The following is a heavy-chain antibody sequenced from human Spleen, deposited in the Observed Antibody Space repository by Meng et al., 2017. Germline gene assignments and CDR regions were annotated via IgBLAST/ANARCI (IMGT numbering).Heavy chain of an antibody. Sequence: GESLKISCAASEFTFSSYWMSWVRQAPGKGLEWVALVWYGGGNSYYADSVKGRFTISGDNSKNTLYLQMDSLRADDTAVYYCARSKDPSRNYYYYGMDVWGQGTTVTVSS. D-gene: IGHD5-24*01. CDR1: EFTFSSYW. V-gene: IGHV3-33*08. CDR3: ARSKDPSRNYYYYGMDV. CDR2: VWYGGGNS. J-gene: IGHJ6*02.